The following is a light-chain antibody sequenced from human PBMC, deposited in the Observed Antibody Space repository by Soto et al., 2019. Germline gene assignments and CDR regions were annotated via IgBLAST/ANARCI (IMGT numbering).Light chain of an antibody. V-gene: IGKV1-39*01. CDR2: AAS. CDR3: QQSSSTPKT. Sequence: DIQMTQSPSSLSASVGDRVTITCRASQSISSYLNWYQQKPGKAPKLLISAASSLQSGVPSRFSGSGSGTDFTLTINSLQPEDFATYYCQQSSSTPKTFGQGTKVEIK. J-gene: IGKJ1*01. CDR1: QSISSY.